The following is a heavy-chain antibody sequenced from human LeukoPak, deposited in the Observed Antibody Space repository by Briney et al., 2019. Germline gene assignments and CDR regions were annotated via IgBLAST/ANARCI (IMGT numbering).Heavy chain of an antibody. J-gene: IGHJ4*02. Sequence: GSLRLSCAASGFTFSSYGMHWVRQAPGKGLEWVAVIWYDGSNKYYADSVKGRFTISRDNSKNTLYLQMNSPRAEDTAVYYCARDLRPYDSSGYYLDWGQGTLVTVSS. D-gene: IGHD3-22*01. CDR3: ARDLRPYDSSGYYLD. CDR2: IWYDGSNK. V-gene: IGHV3-33*01. CDR1: GFTFSSYG.